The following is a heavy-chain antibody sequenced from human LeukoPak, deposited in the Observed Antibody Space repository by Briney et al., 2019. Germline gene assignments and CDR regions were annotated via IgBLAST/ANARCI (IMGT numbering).Heavy chain of an antibody. Sequence: SETLSLTCTVSGGSISSYYGSWIRQPAGKGLEWIGRIYTSGSTNYNPSLKRPVTMSVDTSKNQFSLKLSSVTAADTAVYYCARGRDYGSGSYRPYGDYFDYWGQGTLVTVSS. CDR1: GGSISSYY. CDR2: IYTSGST. V-gene: IGHV4-4*07. J-gene: IGHJ4*02. CDR3: ARGRDYGSGSYRPYGDYFDY. D-gene: IGHD3-10*01.